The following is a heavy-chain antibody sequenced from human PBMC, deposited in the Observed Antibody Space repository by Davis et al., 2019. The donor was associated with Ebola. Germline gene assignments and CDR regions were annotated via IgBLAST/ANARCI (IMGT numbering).Heavy chain of an antibody. V-gene: IGHV4-4*02. CDR3: ARARGRNWNYVNYYYYGMDV. CDR2: IHHVLTT. CDR1: GGSISSTNW. J-gene: IGHJ6*02. D-gene: IGHD1-7*01. Sequence: SETLSLTFAPPGGSISSTNWCSSVRQPPGKWLEWLAEIHHVLTTDYNPSLKSRPAISVDTSKYHFSLKLSSVTAADTAVYYCARARGRNWNYVNYYYYGMDVWGQGTTVTVSS.